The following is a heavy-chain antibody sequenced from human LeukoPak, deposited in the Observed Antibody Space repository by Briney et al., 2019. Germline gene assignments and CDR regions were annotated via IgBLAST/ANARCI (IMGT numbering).Heavy chain of an antibody. J-gene: IGHJ4*02. CDR3: ARVDTAMGSLDY. CDR1: GFTFSRYA. CDR2: VWYDGSNE. Sequence: GGSLRLSCAASGFTFSRYATHWVRQAPGKGMEGVAIVWYDGSNENYVDSVKGRFTISRDNAKNTLYLQMNSLGAEDTAVYFCARVDTAMGSLDYWGQGILVTVSS. V-gene: IGHV3-33*01. D-gene: IGHD5-18*01.